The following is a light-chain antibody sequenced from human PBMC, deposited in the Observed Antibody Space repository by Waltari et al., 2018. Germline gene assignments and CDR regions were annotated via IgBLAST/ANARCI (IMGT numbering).Light chain of an antibody. CDR2: GVS. CDR1: QTVSKDY. J-gene: IGKJ1*01. Sequence: ENVLTQSPDTLSLSPGERATLSCRASQTVSKDYLSWYQQNPGQPPRLLIYGVSNRATGIPDRFSGSGSGTDFTLTINRLEPEDFAVYYCQQYDRSPRTLGQGTQVDIK. V-gene: IGKV3-20*01. CDR3: QQYDRSPRT.